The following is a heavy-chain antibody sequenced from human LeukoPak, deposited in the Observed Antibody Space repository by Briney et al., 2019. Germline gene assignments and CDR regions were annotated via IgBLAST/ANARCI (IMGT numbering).Heavy chain of an antibody. J-gene: IGHJ4*02. V-gene: IGHV3-53*01. CDR1: GFTVSSNY. CDR3: ARVGQSIAAPFDY. D-gene: IGHD6-6*01. CDR2: IYSGGST. Sequence: GGSQRLSCAASGFTVSSNYMSWVRQAPGKGLEWVSVIYSGGSTYYADSVKGRFTISRDNSKNTLYLQMNSLRAEDTAVYYCARVGQSIAAPFDYWGQGTLVTVSS.